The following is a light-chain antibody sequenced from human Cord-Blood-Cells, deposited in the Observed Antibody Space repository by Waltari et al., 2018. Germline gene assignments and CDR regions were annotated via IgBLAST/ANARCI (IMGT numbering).Light chain of an antibody. Sequence: QSALTQPRSVSGSPGQSVTISCTGTSSDVGGYNYVSWYQQPPGKAPKHMVYDVSKRPSGVPDRFTGSKSGTTASLTIYGLQADDEADYYCCSYAGSYTLVFGGGTKLTVL. CDR1: SSDVGGYNY. CDR2: DVS. CDR3: CSYAGSYTLV. V-gene: IGLV2-11*01. J-gene: IGLJ2*01.